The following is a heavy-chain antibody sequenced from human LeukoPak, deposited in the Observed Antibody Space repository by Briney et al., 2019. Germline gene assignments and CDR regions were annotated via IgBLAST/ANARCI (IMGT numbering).Heavy chain of an antibody. V-gene: IGHV3-66*01. Sequence: GGSLRLSCAASGFIASSKYMSWVRQAPGKGLEWVSVIYSGGTTYYADSVKGRFTISRDNSKNTLSLQMNSLRGEDTAVYYCARGVDAFDMWGQGTMVTVSS. CDR3: ARGVDAFDM. CDR1: GFIASSKY. D-gene: IGHD3-16*01. J-gene: IGHJ3*02. CDR2: IYSGGTT.